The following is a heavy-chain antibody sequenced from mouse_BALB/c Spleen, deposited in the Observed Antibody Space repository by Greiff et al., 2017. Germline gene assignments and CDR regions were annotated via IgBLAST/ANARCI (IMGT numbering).Heavy chain of an antibody. CDR3: ARRGYEYDGGLFAY. J-gene: IGHJ3*01. Sequence: QVQLQQSGPELVKPGASVKISCKASGFTFTSYDIHWVKQRPGQGLEWIGWIYPGDGSTKYNEKFKGKATLTADKSSSTAYMQLSSLTSENSAVYFCARRGYEYDGGLFAYWGQGTLVTVSA. CDR2: IYPGDGST. CDR1: GFTFTSYD. V-gene: IGHV1S56*01. D-gene: IGHD2-4*01.